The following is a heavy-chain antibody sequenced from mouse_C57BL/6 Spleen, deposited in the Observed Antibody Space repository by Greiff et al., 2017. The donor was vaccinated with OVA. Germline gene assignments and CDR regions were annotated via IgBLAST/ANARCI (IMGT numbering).Heavy chain of an antibody. CDR2: IDPSDSYT. CDR3: ARGGGYDRFAY. J-gene: IGHJ3*01. D-gene: IGHD2-2*01. V-gene: IGHV1-50*01. Sequence: QVQLQQPGAELVKPGASVKLSCKASGYTFTSYWMQWVKQRPGQGLEWIGEIDPSDSYTNYNQKFKGKATLTVDTSSSTAYMQLSSLTSEDSAVDYCARGGGYDRFAYWGQGTLVTVSA. CDR1: GYTFTSYW.